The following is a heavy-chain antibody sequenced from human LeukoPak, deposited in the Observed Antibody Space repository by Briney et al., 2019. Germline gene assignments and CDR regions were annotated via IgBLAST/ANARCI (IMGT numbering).Heavy chain of an antibody. CDR2: MNPNSGNT. V-gene: IGHV1-8*01. Sequence: ASVKVSCKASGYTFTSYGINWVRQATGQGLEWMGWMNPNSGNTGYAQKFQGRVTMTRNTSISTAYMELSSLRSEDTAVYCCARRVGGTQTYYYGMDVWGQGTTVTVSS. CDR1: GYTFTSYG. CDR3: ARRVGGTQTYYYGMDV. J-gene: IGHJ6*02. D-gene: IGHD1-1*01.